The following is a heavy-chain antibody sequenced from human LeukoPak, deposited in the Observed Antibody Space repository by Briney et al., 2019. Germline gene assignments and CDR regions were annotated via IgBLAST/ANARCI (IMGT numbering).Heavy chain of an antibody. J-gene: IGHJ6*02. CDR3: ARSHAMVDGMGV. Sequence: PSETLSLTCTVSGGSISSYYWSWIRQPPGKGLEWIGYIYYSGSTNYNPSLKSRVTISVDTSKNQFSLKLSSVTAADTAVYYCARSHAMVDGMGVWGQGTTVTVSS. CDR1: GGSISSYY. V-gene: IGHV4-59*08. D-gene: IGHD2-8*01. CDR2: IYYSGST.